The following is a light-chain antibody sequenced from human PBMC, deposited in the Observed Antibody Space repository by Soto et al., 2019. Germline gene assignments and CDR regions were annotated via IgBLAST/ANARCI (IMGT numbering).Light chain of an antibody. CDR1: SSDVGGYNY. CDR2: EIS. Sequence: QSVLTQPASVSGSPGQSITISCTGASSDVGGYNYVSWYQQHPDKAPKLMIYEISNRPSGVSNRFSGSKSGNTASLTISGPQAEDEADYYCSSYTTSSTLDVFGTGTKVTVL. CDR3: SSYTTSSTLDV. V-gene: IGLV2-14*01. J-gene: IGLJ1*01.